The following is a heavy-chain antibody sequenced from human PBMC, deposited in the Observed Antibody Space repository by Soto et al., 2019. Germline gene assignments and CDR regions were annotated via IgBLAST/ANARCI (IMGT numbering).Heavy chain of an antibody. V-gene: IGHV4-34*01. CDR3: ARGHVAAAGKRTDWFDP. D-gene: IGHD6-13*01. Sequence: PSETLSLTCAVYGGSFSGYYWSWIRQPPGKGLEWIGEINHSGSTNYNPSLKSRVTISVDTSKNQFSLKLSSVTAADTAVYYRARGHVAAAGKRTDWFDPWGQGTLVTVSS. CDR2: INHSGST. CDR1: GGSFSGYY. J-gene: IGHJ5*02.